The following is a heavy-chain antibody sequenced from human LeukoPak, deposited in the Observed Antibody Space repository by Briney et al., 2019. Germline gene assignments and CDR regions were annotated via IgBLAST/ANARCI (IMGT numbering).Heavy chain of an antibody. CDR3: ARDGGQWLVPGDFDY. D-gene: IGHD6-19*01. CDR1: GFTFSSYW. CDR2: INSDGSST. Sequence: GGSLRLSCADSGFTFSSYWMHWVRHAPGKGLVWVSRINSDGSSTSYADSVKGRFTISRDNAKNTLYQQMNSLRAEDTAVYYCARDGGQWLVPGDFDYWGQGTLVTVSS. J-gene: IGHJ4*02. V-gene: IGHV3-74*01.